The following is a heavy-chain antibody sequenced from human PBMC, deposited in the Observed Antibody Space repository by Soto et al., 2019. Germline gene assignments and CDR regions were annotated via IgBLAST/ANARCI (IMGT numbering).Heavy chain of an antibody. CDR3: ARARFSQWSQDYYGLDV. CDR2: INHSGSL. D-gene: IGHD3-3*01. Sequence: SETLSLTCGLSGSLPVGSLSTYFWTWIRQPPGKGLEWIGEINHSGSLNYTPCLRSRVTISLDTSKKQFSRNLSSVSAADTAVYFGARARFSQWSQDYYGLDVCGQVTTVTVSS. J-gene: IGHJ6*02. V-gene: IGHV4-34*01. CDR1: GSLPVGSLSTYF.